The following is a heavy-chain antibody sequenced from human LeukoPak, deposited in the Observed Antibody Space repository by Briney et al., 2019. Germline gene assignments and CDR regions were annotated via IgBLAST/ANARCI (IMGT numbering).Heavy chain of an antibody. J-gene: IGHJ5*02. CDR3: ARGRGYWFDP. CDR1: GGSFSGYY. V-gene: IGHV4-34*01. Sequence: SETLSLTCAVYGGSFSGYYWSWIRQPPGKGLEWTGEINHSGSTNYNPSLKSRVTISVDTSKNQFSLKLSSVTAADTAVYYCARGRGYWFDPWGQGTLVTVSS. CDR2: INHSGST.